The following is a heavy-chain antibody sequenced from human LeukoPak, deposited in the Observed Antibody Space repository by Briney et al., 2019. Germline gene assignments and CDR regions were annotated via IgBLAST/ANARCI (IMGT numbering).Heavy chain of an antibody. CDR3: ARGERHYGFYSDYHYYYYMDV. D-gene: IGHD3-10*01. V-gene: IGHV1-8*01. J-gene: IGHJ6*03. Sequence: EASVKVSCKASGYTFTSYDINWVRQATGQGLEWTGWMNPNSGNTGYAQKFQGRVTMTRNTSISTAYMELSSLRSEDTAVYYCARGERHYGFYSDYHYYYYMDVWGEGTTVTVSS. CDR1: GYTFTSYD. CDR2: MNPNSGNT.